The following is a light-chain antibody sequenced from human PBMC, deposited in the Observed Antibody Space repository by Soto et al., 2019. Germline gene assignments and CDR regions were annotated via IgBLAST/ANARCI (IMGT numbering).Light chain of an antibody. CDR2: DAS. Sequence: IFMTPSPSSLSTSVGHRVTITCRASQRISSYLNWYQQKPGKAPKLLIWDASTLQSGVPSRFSGSGSGTDFTLTISSLQPEDFATYYCQQSYTPPRTFGQGTKVDIK. CDR1: QRISSY. CDR3: QQSYTPPRT. J-gene: IGKJ1*01. V-gene: IGKV1-39*01.